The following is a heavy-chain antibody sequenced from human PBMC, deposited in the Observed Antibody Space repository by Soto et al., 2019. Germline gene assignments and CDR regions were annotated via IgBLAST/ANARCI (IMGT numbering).Heavy chain of an antibody. J-gene: IGHJ6*03. V-gene: IGHV4-59*01. CDR2: IYYSGST. CDR3: ARVSAARPFFNYYCYMDV. Sequence: SETLSLTCTVSGGSISSYYWSWIRQPPGKGLEWIGYIYYSGSTNYNPSLKSRVTISVDTSKNQFFLKLSSVTAADTAVYYCARVSAARPFFNYYCYMDVWGKGTTVTVSS. D-gene: IGHD6-6*01. CDR1: GGSISSYY.